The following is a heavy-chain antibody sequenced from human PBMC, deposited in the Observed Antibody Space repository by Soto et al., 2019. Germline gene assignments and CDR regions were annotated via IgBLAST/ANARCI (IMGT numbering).Heavy chain of an antibody. CDR1: GFTFSSYS. CDR2: ISSSSSYI. D-gene: IGHD3-10*01. Sequence: EVQLVESGGGLVKPGGSLRLSCAASGFTFSSYSMNWVRQAPGKGLEWVSSISSSSSYIYYADSVKGRFTISRDNAKNSLYLQMNRLRAEDTAVYFRARVSGSGSNFDYWGQGTLVTVSS. CDR3: ARVSGSGSNFDY. J-gene: IGHJ4*02. V-gene: IGHV3-21*01.